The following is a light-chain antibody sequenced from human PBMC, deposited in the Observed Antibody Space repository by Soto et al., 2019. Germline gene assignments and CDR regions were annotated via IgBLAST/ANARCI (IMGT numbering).Light chain of an antibody. Sequence: QSVLTQPPSVSGAPGQRVTISCTGSSSNIGAGYDVYWYQQLPGTAPKLLIDGNNNRPSGVPDRFSGSNSGTSASLAITGLQAEDEADYYCQSYDSSLRRVFGGGTKLTVL. CDR3: QSYDSSLRRV. CDR2: GNN. CDR1: SSNIGAGYD. J-gene: IGLJ2*01. V-gene: IGLV1-40*01.